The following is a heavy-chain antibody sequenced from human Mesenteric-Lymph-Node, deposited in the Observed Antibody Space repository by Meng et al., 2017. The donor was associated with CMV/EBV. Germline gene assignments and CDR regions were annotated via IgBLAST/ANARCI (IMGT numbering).Heavy chain of an antibody. CDR1: ISSYY. CDR3: AREIPSYCTSTSCYGVFDS. D-gene: IGHD2-2*01. J-gene: IGHJ4*02. V-gene: IGHV4-59*01. CDR2: IYYSGST. Sequence: ISSYYWSLIRQPPGKGLEWIGYIYYSGSTKYNPSLKSRVTISVDTSKNQFSLNLRSVTAADTAVYYCAREIPSYCTSTSCYGVFDSWGQGTLVTVSS.